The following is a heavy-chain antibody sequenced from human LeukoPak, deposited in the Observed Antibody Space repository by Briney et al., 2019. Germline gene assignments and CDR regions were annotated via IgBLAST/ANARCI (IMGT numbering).Heavy chain of an antibody. V-gene: IGHV4-39*07. CDR3: ARDGGYSYGYSDFDY. Sequence: SETLSLTCTVSGGSISSSSYYWGWIRQPPGKGLEWIGSIYYSGSTYYNPSLKSRVTISVDTSKNQFSLKLSSVTAADTAVYYCARDGGYSYGYSDFDYWGQGTLVTVSS. CDR1: GGSISSSSYY. CDR2: IYYSGST. J-gene: IGHJ4*02. D-gene: IGHD5-18*01.